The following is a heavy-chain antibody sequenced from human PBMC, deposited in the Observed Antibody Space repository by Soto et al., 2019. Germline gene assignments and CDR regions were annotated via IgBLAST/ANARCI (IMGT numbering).Heavy chain of an antibody. Sequence: LRLSCAASGFTVSSNYMSWVRQAPGKGLEWVSVIYSGGSTYYADSVKGRFTISGDNSKNTLYLQMNSLRAEDAAVYYCARSQVLYYYGMDVWGQGTTVTVSS. V-gene: IGHV3-53*01. CDR2: IYSGGST. J-gene: IGHJ6*02. CDR3: ARSQVLYYYGMDV. CDR1: GFTVSSNY.